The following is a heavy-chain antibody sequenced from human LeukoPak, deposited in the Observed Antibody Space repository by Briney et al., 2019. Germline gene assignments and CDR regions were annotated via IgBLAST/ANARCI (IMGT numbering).Heavy chain of an antibody. CDR2: ISSSSSYI. CDR3: ARDLEYSSSAHAFDI. CDR1: GFTFSSYS. J-gene: IGHJ3*02. D-gene: IGHD6-6*01. Sequence: GGSLRLSCAASGFTFSSYSMNWVRQAPGKGLEWVSSISSSSSYIYYADSVKGRFTISRDNAKNSLYLQMNSLRAEDTAVYYCARDLEYSSSAHAFDIWGQGTMVTVSS. V-gene: IGHV3-21*01.